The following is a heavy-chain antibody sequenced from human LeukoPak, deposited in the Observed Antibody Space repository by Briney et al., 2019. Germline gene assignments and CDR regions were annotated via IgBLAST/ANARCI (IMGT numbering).Heavy chain of an antibody. CDR1: GGIFRSYA. V-gene: IGHV1-69*13. Sequence: SVTVSCLASGGIFRSYAISWVRPPAGRGLEWVGGIITIFGTATYAAKYEGRDTFTADETTSTAYTKVSSLRAQYTAVYNWTREDREGYCSGTSCHNWFGPWGQGTLVTVAS. CDR2: IITIFGTA. CDR3: TREDREGYCSGTSCHNWFGP. J-gene: IGHJ5*02. D-gene: IGHD2-2*01.